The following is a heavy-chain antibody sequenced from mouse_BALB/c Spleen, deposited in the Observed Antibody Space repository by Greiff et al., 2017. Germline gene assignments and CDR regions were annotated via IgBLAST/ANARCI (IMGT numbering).Heavy chain of an antibody. CDR1: GYSITSDYA. CDR2: ISYSGST. J-gene: IGHJ4*01. V-gene: IGHV3-2*02. D-gene: IGHD1-1*01. CDR3: ARFAMDYYGSSYVRYYAMDY. Sequence: DVKLQESGPGLVKPSQSLSLTCTVTGYSITSDYAWNWIRQFPGNKLEWMGYISYSGSTSYNPSLKSRISITRDTSKNQFFLQLNSVTTEDTATYYCARFAMDYYGSSYVRYYAMDYWGQGTSVTVSS.